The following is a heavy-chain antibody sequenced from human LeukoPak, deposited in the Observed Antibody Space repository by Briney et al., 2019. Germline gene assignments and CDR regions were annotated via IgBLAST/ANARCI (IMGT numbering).Heavy chain of an antibody. V-gene: IGHV4-59*08. D-gene: IGHD6-19*01. CDR1: GGSISSYY. CDR3: ARQGIREYSSGWYEGAFDY. Sequence: PSETLSLTCTVSGGSISSYYWSWIRQPPGKGLEWIGYIYYSGSTNYNPSLKSRVTISVDTSKNQFSLKLSSVTAADTAVYYCARQGIREYSSGWYEGAFDYWGQGTLVTVSS. CDR2: IYYSGST. J-gene: IGHJ4*02.